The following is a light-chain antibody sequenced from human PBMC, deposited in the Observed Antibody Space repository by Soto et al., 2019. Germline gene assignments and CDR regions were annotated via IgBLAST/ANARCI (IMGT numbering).Light chain of an antibody. CDR1: SSNIGSNY. Sequence: QSVLTQPPSASGTPGQRVTISCSGSSSNIGSNYVYWYQQLPGTAPKLPIYRNNQRPSGVPDRFSGSKSGTSASLAISGLRSEDEADYYCAAWDDSLSALFGGGTKVTVL. J-gene: IGLJ2*01. CDR3: AAWDDSLSAL. V-gene: IGLV1-47*01. CDR2: RNN.